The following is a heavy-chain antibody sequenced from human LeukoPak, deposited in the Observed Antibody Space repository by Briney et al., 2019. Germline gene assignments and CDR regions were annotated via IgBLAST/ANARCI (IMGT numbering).Heavy chain of an antibody. J-gene: IGHJ3*02. Sequence: PGGSLRLSCAASGFTLSSFWMAWVRQAPGKGPEWVANIKEDGSDKYYVDSVRGRFTISRDNAKKSLYLQMNSLRAEDTAVYWCVRGGHFTDRGGYYHDAFDIWGRGTVVSVSS. CDR3: VRGGHFTDRGGYYHDAFDI. V-gene: IGHV3-7*04. D-gene: IGHD3-22*01. CDR2: IKEDGSDK. CDR1: GFTLSSFW.